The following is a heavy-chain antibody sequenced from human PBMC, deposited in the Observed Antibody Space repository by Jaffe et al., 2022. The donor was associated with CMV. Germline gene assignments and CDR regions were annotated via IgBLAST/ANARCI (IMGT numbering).Heavy chain of an antibody. CDR3: AAPRGVRPDYYYMDV. Sequence: EVQLVESGGGLVKPGGSLRLSCAASGFTFSSYSMNWVRQAPGKGLEWVSSISSSSSYIYYADSVKGRFTISRDNAKNSLYLQMNSLRAEDTAVYYCAAPRGVRPDYYYMDVWGKGTTVTVSS. CDR2: ISSSSSYI. D-gene: IGHD1-1*01. V-gene: IGHV3-21*01. CDR1: GFTFSSYS. J-gene: IGHJ6*03.